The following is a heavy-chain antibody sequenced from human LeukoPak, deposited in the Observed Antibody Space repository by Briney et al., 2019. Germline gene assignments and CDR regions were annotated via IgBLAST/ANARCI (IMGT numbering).Heavy chain of an antibody. D-gene: IGHD1-14*01. CDR1: GYTFTSHD. Sequence: ASVKVSCKASGYTFTSHDINWVRQATGQGLEWMGWMNPNSGNTGYAQKFQGRVTMTRNSSIITAYMELSSLRSEDTAVYYCARPPPPSGTLFDYYGMDVWGQGTTVTVSS. CDR3: ARPPPPSGTLFDYYGMDV. J-gene: IGHJ6*02. V-gene: IGHV1-8*01. CDR2: MNPNSGNT.